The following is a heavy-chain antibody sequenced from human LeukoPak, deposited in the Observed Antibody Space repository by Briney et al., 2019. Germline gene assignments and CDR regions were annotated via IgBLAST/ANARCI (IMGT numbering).Heavy chain of an antibody. CDR3: ARGDPHADL. V-gene: IGHV3-48*04. CDR1: GFTFIIFG. J-gene: IGHJ5*02. CDR2: ITISGHTK. Sequence: HSGGSLRLSCAASGFTFIIFGMNWVRQAPGKGLEWIADITISGHTKNYADSVKGRFTISRDNARTSLYLQMNSLRVEDTGVYYCARGDPHADLWGQGTLVTVSS.